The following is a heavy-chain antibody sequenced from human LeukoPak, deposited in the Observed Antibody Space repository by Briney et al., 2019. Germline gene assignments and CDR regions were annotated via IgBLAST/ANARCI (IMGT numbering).Heavy chain of an antibody. CDR3: ARDRLYYYDSSGKFDY. CDR2: IRYDGSNK. D-gene: IGHD3-22*01. V-gene: IGHV3-30*02. CDR1: GFTFSIYG. J-gene: IGHJ4*02. Sequence: AGGSLRLSCAASGFTFSIYGMHWVRQAPGRGLEWVAFIRYDGSNKYYADSVKGRFTISRDNSKNTLYLQMNSLRAEDTAAYYCARDRLYYYDSSGKFDYWGQGTLVTVSS.